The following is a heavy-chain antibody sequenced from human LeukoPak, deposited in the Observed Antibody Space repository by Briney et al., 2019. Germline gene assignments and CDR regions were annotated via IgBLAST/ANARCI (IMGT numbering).Heavy chain of an antibody. Sequence: PGGSLRLSCTASGFTFSDYAMTWVRQAPGKGLEWVGFIRNKANGGTADYAASVKGRFTSSRDDSKTIAYLQMNSLKTEDTAVYFCSRAYSTGWLGINDYWGQGVLVTVSS. J-gene: IGHJ4*02. D-gene: IGHD6-19*01. CDR2: IRNKANGGTA. CDR3: SRAYSTGWLGINDY. V-gene: IGHV3-49*04. CDR1: GFTFSDYA.